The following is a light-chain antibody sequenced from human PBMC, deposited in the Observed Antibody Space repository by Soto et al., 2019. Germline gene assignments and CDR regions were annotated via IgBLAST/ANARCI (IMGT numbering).Light chain of an antibody. J-gene: IGKJ5*01. Sequence: EIVLTHFPGTFSLSPCESATLSFSASQSVSSTYLAWYQQKTPQDPRLLIYDAATRATGIPARFSGSGSGTAFTPTIISLQSADFAAYYCQQYHNWPPVTFGPGTRLEIK. V-gene: IGKV3-15*01. CDR1: QSVSSTY. CDR2: DAA. CDR3: QQYHNWPPVT.